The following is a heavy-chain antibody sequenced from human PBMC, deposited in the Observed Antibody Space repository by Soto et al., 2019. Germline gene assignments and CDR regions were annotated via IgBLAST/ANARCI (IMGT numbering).Heavy chain of an antibody. V-gene: IGHV4-39*01. CDR3: ARRGLGVATIRGDAFDI. D-gene: IGHD5-12*01. CDR2: IYYSGST. J-gene: IGHJ3*02. Sequence: SETLSLTCTVSGGSISSSSYYWGWIRQPPGKGLEWIGSIYYSGSTYYNPSLKSRVTISVDTSKNQFSLKLSSVTAADTAVYYCARRGLGVATIRGDAFDIWGQGTMVTVSS. CDR1: GGSISSSSYY.